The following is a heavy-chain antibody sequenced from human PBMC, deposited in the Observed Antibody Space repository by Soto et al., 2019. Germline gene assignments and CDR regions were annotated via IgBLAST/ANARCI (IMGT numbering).Heavy chain of an antibody. CDR3: ARTSPTPNGWGGFGLDV. Sequence: QVQLVESGGGLVKPGGSLRLSCAASGFTFSDYDMTWIRQAPGKGLEWVSYISSSGTNTINYADSVKGRVTLSRDTTKNTLYLHINSPRAEETGVYYCARTSPTPNGWGGFGLDVWGQGTSVIVSS. D-gene: IGHD3-10*01. CDR2: ISSSGTNTI. CDR1: GFTFSDYD. J-gene: IGHJ6*02. V-gene: IGHV3-11*01.